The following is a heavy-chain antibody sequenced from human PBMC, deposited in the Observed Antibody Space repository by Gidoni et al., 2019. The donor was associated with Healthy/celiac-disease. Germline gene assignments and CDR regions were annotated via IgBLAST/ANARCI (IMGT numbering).Heavy chain of an antibody. CDR2: IAYDGSNK. CDR3: ARDLSIAVAGSREGSLRYYYGMDV. D-gene: IGHD6-19*01. Sequence: VQLVESGGGVVQPGRSLRPSCAASGFTFSSYAMPRVRPAPGKGLEWVAVIAYDGSNKYYADSVKGRFTISRDNSKNTLYLQMNSLRAEDTAVYYCARDLSIAVAGSREGSLRYYYGMDVWGQGTTVTVSS. CDR1: GFTFSSYA. V-gene: IGHV3-30-3*01. J-gene: IGHJ6*02.